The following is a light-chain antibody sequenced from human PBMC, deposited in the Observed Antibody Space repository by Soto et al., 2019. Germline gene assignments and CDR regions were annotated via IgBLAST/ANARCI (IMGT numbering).Light chain of an antibody. Sequence: EIVITPSPTTLSVAPGERATPSFRASQSVSSNLAWYQQKPGQSPRLLIYGASTRATGVPARFSGSGSGTEFTLTISSLQSEDFAVYYCQQYINLWTFGQGTKVDIK. V-gene: IGKV3-15*01. J-gene: IGKJ1*01. CDR3: QQYINLWT. CDR1: QSVSSN. CDR2: GAS.